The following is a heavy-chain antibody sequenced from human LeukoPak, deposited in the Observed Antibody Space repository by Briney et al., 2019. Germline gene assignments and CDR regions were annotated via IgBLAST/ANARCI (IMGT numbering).Heavy chain of an antibody. V-gene: IGHV3-33*01. Sequence: GGSLRLSCAASGFTFSSYGMHWVRQAPGKGLEWVAVIWYDGSNKYYADSVKGRFTISRDNSKNTLYLQMNSLRAEDTAVYYCARDHLYGDYFDYWGQGTLVTVSS. CDR2: IWYDGSNK. CDR1: GFTFSSYG. J-gene: IGHJ4*02. CDR3: ARDHLYGDYFDY. D-gene: IGHD2/OR15-2a*01.